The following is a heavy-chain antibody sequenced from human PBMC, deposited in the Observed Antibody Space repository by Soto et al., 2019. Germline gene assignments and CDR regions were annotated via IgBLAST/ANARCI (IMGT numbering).Heavy chain of an antibody. CDR1: GASISSGGYY. J-gene: IGHJ4*02. D-gene: IGHD5-12*01. Sequence: SETLSLTCTVTGASISSGGYYWSWIRQHPGKALEWIGYIYYSGSTYYRPSLKSGVTMSVDTSKNQFSLKLTSVNDADTAVYYCARMAERGLQLGGYFDYWGQGTPVTVSS. CDR2: IYYSGST. CDR3: ARMAERGLQLGGYFDY. V-gene: IGHV4-31*03.